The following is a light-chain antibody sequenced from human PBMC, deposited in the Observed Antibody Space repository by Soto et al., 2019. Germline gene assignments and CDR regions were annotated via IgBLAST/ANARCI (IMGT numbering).Light chain of an antibody. CDR2: GAS. V-gene: IGKV3-15*01. CDR3: QQYNNWTWT. J-gene: IGKJ1*01. Sequence: EIVMTQSPATLSVSPGERATLSCRASQSVSSNLAWYRQKPGQAARILIYGASTRETGVPARFSGSGAGPECTLTISSLQSEDVAVDYCQQYNNWTWTFGQGTQVDI. CDR1: QSVSSN.